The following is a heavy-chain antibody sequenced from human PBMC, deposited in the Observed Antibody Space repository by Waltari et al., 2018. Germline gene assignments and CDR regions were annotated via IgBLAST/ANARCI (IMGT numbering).Heavy chain of an antibody. Sequence: QVQLQQWGAGLLKPSETLSLTCAVYGGSFSGYYWSWIRQPPGKGLEWIGEINHSGSTNYNPSLKSRVTISVDTSKNQFSLKLSSVTAADTAVYYCARRIGYSSSGYMDVWGKGTTVTVSS. CDR1: GGSFSGYY. V-gene: IGHV4-34*01. D-gene: IGHD6-6*01. CDR2: INHSGST. CDR3: ARRIGYSSSGYMDV. J-gene: IGHJ6*03.